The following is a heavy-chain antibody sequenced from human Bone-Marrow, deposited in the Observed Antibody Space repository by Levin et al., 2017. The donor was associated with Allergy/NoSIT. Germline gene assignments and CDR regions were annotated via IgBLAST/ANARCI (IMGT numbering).Heavy chain of an antibody. J-gene: IGHJ5*01. CDR1: GFTLDLYA. V-gene: IGHV3-23*01. CDR2: ISGSGATI. D-gene: IGHD6-13*01. Sequence: QTGGSLRLSCAASGFTLDLYAMSWVRQVPGRGLEWVASISGSGATIYYADSVKGRFTISRDNSKNKLSLRLKSLRADDTALYFCAKEAFVAAGNVAWFDSWGQGTLVTVSS. CDR3: AKEAFVAAGNVAWFDS.